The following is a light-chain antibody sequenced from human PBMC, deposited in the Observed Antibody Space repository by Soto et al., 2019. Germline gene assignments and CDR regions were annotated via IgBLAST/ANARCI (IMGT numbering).Light chain of an antibody. V-gene: IGLV2-23*01. Sequence: QSALTQPASVSGSPGQSITIPCTGTSSDVGSYNLVSWYQQHPGKAPQVMIYEGSKRPSGVSNRFSGSKSGNTASLTISGLQAEDEADYYCCSYAGSKTWVFGGGTKLTVL. CDR3: CSYAGSKTWV. CDR1: SSDVGSYNL. CDR2: EGS. J-gene: IGLJ3*02.